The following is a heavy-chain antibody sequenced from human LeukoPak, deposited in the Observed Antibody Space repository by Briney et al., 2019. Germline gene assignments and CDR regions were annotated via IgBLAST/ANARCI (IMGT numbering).Heavy chain of an antibody. D-gene: IGHD3-22*01. CDR3: ARDSELVYYYDSSGYGGDVFDI. J-gene: IGHJ3*02. V-gene: IGHV4-61*02. CDR2: IYTSGST. Sequence: PSETLSLTCTVSGGSISSGSYYWSWIRQPAGKGLEWIGRIYTSGSTNYNPSLKSRVTISVDTSKNQFSLKLSSVTAADTAVYYCARDSELVYYYDSSGYGGDVFDIWGQGTMVTVSS. CDR1: GGSISSGSYY.